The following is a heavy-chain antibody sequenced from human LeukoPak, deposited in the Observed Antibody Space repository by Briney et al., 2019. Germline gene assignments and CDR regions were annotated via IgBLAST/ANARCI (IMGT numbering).Heavy chain of an antibody. CDR3: ARDLNYYDSSGYGH. Sequence: SGGSLRLSRAPSGFTFSTNYMSWVRQAPGKGLEWVSVIYSGGSLYYADSVQGRFTISRDNSKNTLYLQMNSLRAEDTAVYYCARDLNYYDSSGYGHWGQGTLVTVSS. CDR1: GFTFSTNY. J-gene: IGHJ4*02. D-gene: IGHD3-22*01. CDR2: IYSGGSL. V-gene: IGHV3-53*01.